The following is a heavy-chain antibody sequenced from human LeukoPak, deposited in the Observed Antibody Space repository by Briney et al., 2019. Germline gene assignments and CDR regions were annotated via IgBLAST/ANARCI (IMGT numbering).Heavy chain of an antibody. CDR3: AKDKGDCSGGSCSPLDY. J-gene: IGHJ4*02. D-gene: IGHD2-15*01. Sequence: PGGSLRLSCAASGFTFDDYAMHWVRQAPGKGLEWVSGISWNSGSIGYADSVKGRFTISRDNAKNSLYLQMNSLRAEDTALYYCAKDKGDCSGGSCSPLDYWGQGTLVTVSS. CDR2: ISWNSGSI. V-gene: IGHV3-9*01. CDR1: GFTFDDYA.